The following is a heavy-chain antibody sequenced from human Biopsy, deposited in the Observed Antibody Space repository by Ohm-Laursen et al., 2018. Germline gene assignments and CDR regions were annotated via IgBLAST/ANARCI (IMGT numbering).Heavy chain of an antibody. CDR2: IIAVSGLV. CDR1: AGTFSNYA. J-gene: IGHJ4*02. D-gene: IGHD3-3*01. CDR3: ATPFQYYDSWGGYPPFDH. Sequence: SSVTVSCKASAGTFSNYAISWARQAPGEGLEWMGGIIAVSGLVNYAPKFQGRVSITADKSTATAYMELSNRKSEDTAVYYCATPFQYYDSWGGYPPFDHWGQGTLVTVSS. V-gene: IGHV1-69*17.